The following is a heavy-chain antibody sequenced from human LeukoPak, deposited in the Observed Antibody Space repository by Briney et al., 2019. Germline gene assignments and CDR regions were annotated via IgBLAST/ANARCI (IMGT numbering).Heavy chain of an antibody. CDR1: GFIFSTYS. J-gene: IGHJ3*02. Sequence: GGSLRLSCAASGFIFSTYSMNWVHQAPGKGLEWVSSISTSSSYIYYADSVKGRFTISRDNANDSLYLQMNSLRAEDTAVYYCARSFSTYSYDASHWRGAFDIWGHGTMVTVSS. D-gene: IGHD3-22*01. CDR2: ISTSSSYI. V-gene: IGHV3-21*01. CDR3: ARSFSTYSYDASHWRGAFDI.